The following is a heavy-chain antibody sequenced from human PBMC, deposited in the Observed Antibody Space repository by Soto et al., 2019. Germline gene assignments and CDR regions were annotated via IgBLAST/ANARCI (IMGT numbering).Heavy chain of an antibody. J-gene: IGHJ6*02. Sequence: EVQLVESGGGLVQPGGSLRLSCAASGFTFSSYEMNWVRQAPGKGLEWVSYISSSGSTIYHADSVKGRFTISRDNAKNSLYLQMNSLRAEDTAVYYCAREDSSSWYRQGSYGMDVWGQGTTVTVSS. D-gene: IGHD6-13*01. CDR3: AREDSSSWYRQGSYGMDV. V-gene: IGHV3-48*03. CDR2: ISSSGSTI. CDR1: GFTFSSYE.